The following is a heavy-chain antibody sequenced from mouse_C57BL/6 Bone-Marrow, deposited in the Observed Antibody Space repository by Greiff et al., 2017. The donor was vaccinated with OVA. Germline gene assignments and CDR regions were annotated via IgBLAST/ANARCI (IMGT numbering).Heavy chain of an antibody. D-gene: IGHD4-1*01. Sequence: AQLQQSGPELVKPGASVKLSCKASGYTFTSYDINWVKQRPGQGLVWIGWIYPRDGSTNYNEKFKGKATLAVDTSSCTAYMGLHRLTSEDSAVFVWARMDWDGDYWGQGTTRTVSS. CDR1: GYTFTSYD. CDR3: ARMDWDGDY. CDR2: IYPRDGST. V-gene: IGHV1-85*01. J-gene: IGHJ2*01.